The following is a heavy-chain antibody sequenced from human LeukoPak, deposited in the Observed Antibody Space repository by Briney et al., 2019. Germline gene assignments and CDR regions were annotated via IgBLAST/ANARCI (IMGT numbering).Heavy chain of an antibody. CDR1: GGSISSGSYY. V-gene: IGHV4-61*02. CDR2: IYTSGST. D-gene: IGHD3-3*01. Sequence: PSETLSLTCTVSGGSISSGSYYWSWIRQPAGKGLEWIGRIYTSGSTNYNPSLKSRVTISVATSKNQFSLKLSSVTAADTAVYYCARTPHYDFWSGYHDGMDVWGQGTTVTVSS. CDR3: ARTPHYDFWSGYHDGMDV. J-gene: IGHJ6*02.